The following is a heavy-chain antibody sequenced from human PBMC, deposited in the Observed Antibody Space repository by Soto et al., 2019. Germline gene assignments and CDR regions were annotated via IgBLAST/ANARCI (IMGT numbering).Heavy chain of an antibody. D-gene: IGHD1-1*01. CDR1: GYTFASNG. J-gene: IGHJ5*01. CDR2: ISTYKGNT. CDR3: ARDLEWFDP. Sequence: ASVKVSCKASGYTFASNGISWVRQAPGQGLEWIGWISTYKGNTNYAQNPQGRVTMTRDTSTSTAYMELGSLKSDDTAVYYCARDLEWFDPWGQGTLVTVSS. V-gene: IGHV1-18*01.